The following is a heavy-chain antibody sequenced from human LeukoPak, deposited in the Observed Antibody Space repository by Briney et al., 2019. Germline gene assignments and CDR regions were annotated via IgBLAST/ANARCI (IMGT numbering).Heavy chain of an antibody. D-gene: IGHD6-13*01. V-gene: IGHV4-34*01. J-gene: IGHJ4*02. CDR2: INHSGST. CDR3: ARSGHSSSWTGFDY. CDR1: GGSFRGYY. Sequence: SETLSLTCAVYGGSFRGYYWSWIRQPPGKGREWIGEINHSGSTNYNPSLKSRVTISVDTSKNQFSLKLSSVTAADTAVYYCARSGHSSSWTGFDYWGQGTLVTVSS.